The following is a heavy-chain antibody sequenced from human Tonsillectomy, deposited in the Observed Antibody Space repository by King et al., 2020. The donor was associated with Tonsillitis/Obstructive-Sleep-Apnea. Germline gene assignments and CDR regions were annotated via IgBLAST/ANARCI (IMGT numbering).Heavy chain of an antibody. CDR1: GGSISSSSYY. CDR2: IYYSGST. Sequence: QLQESGPGLVKPSETLSLTCTVSGGSISSSSYYWGWIRQPPGKGLEWIGSIYYSGSTYYNPSLKSRVTISVDTSKNQFSLKLSSVTAADTAVYYCARQGIVVVVAAYDYWGQGTLVTVSS. J-gene: IGHJ4*02. V-gene: IGHV4-39*01. CDR3: ARQGIVVVVAAYDY. D-gene: IGHD2-15*01.